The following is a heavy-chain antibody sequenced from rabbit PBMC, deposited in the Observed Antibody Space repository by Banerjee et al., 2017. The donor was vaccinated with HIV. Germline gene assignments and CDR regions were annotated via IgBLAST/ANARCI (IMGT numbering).Heavy chain of an antibody. CDR3: ARDLAGVIGWNFNL. CDR2: IYAGSSGST. V-gene: IGHV1S40*01. D-gene: IGHD4-1*01. J-gene: IGHJ4*01. CDR1: GVSFSSSYW. Sequence: QSLEESGGDLVKPGASLTLTCTASGVSFSSSYWICWVRQAPGKGLEWIACIYAGSSGSTYYASWATGRFTISKTSSTTVTLQMTSLTAADTATYFCARDLAGVIGWNFNLWGPGTLVTVS.